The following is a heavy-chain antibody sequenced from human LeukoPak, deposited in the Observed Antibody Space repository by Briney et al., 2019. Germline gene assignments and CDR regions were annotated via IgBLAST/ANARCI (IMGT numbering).Heavy chain of an antibody. CDR1: GYTFSSYD. Sequence: ASVKVSCKASGYTFSSYDINWVRQATGQGLEWMGWMNPNTGNTGYAQKFQGRVTMTRNTSIITAYMELSSLRSEDTAVYYCTRGHRFFDPWGQGTLVTVSS. V-gene: IGHV1-8*01. CDR2: MNPNTGNT. CDR3: TRGHRFFDP. J-gene: IGHJ5*02.